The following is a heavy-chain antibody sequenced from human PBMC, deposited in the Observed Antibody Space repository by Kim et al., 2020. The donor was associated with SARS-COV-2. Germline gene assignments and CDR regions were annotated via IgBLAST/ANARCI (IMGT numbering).Heavy chain of an antibody. J-gene: IGHJ1*01. V-gene: IGHV3-48*03. D-gene: IGHD6-19*01. Sequence: SVKGRFTISRDNAKNSLYLQMNSLRAEDTAVYYCARAPSVAGPTPEYFQHWGQGTLVTVSS. CDR3: ARAPSVAGPTPEYFQH.